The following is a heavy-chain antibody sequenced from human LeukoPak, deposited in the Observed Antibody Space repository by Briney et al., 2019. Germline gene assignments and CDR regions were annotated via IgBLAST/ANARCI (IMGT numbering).Heavy chain of an antibody. V-gene: IGHV4-34*01. D-gene: IGHD3-16*02. CDR3: ARVVDLSPDDAFDI. Sequence: PSETLSLTCTVSGGSISSYYWSWIRQPPGKGLEWIGEINHSGSTNYNPSLKSRVTISVDTSKNQFSLKLSSVTAADTAVYYCARVVDLSPDDAFDIWGQGTMVTVSS. CDR2: INHSGST. J-gene: IGHJ3*02. CDR1: GGSISSYY.